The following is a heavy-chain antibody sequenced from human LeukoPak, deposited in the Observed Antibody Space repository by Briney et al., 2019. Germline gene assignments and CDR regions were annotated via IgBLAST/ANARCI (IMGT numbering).Heavy chain of an antibody. Sequence: SVKVSCKASGGTFSSYAISWVRQAPGQGLEWMGGIIPIFGTANYAQKFQGRVTITADESTSTAYLELSSLRSEDTAVYYCASDGRYSSGYDYWGQGTLVTVSS. J-gene: IGHJ4*02. CDR1: GGTFSSYA. CDR3: ASDGRYSSGYDY. V-gene: IGHV1-69*13. CDR2: IIPIFGTA. D-gene: IGHD6-19*01.